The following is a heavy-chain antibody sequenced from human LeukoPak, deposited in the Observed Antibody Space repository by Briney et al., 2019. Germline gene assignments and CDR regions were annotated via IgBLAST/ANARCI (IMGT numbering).Heavy chain of an antibody. CDR1: GFTFRSYA. Sequence: GGTLRLSXAASGFTFRSYAMSWVRQAPGKGLEWGSAISVSGGSTYYADPVKVRFPISRDNSKNTLYLQMNSLRAEDPAVYYCAIDSFHYDFWSGHTPLDYWGQGTLVTVSS. V-gene: IGHV3-23*01. CDR3: AIDSFHYDFWSGHTPLDY. J-gene: IGHJ4*02. CDR2: ISVSGGST. D-gene: IGHD3-3*01.